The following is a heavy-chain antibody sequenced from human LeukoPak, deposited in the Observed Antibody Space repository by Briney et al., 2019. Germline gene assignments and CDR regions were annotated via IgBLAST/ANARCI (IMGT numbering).Heavy chain of an antibody. V-gene: IGHV3-7*03. Sequence: GGSLRLSCAASGFTFTTYWMSWLRQAPGKGLEWVANINQDGTDKYYVDSVKGRFTFSRDNAQNSLYLQMSSLRVEDTAVYYCVTYSTGLYKGLEFWGQGTQVTVSS. CDR1: GFTFTTYW. J-gene: IGHJ4*02. CDR3: VTYSTGLYKGLEF. D-gene: IGHD2-8*02. CDR2: INQDGTDK.